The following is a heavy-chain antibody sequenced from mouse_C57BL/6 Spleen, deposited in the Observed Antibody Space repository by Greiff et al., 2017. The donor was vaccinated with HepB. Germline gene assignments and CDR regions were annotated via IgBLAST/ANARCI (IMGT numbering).Heavy chain of an antibody. J-gene: IGHJ2*01. CDR1: GYAFSSSW. CDR3: AVYGNYDY. CDR2: IYPGDGDT. V-gene: IGHV1-82*01. D-gene: IGHD2-1*01. Sequence: QVQLQQSGPELVKPGASVKISCKASGYAFSSSWMNWVKQRPGKGLEWIGRIYPGDGDTNYNGKFKGKATLTADKSSSTAYMQLRSQTSEDSAVYFCAVYGNYDYWGQGTTLTVSS.